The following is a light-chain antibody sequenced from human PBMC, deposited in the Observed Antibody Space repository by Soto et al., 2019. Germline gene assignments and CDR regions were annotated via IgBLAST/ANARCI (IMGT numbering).Light chain of an antibody. CDR2: SGY. J-gene: IGKJ4*02. V-gene: IGKV3-11*01. Sequence: FVVTQSPATLSLSPAETATLSCRASHSVNSSVAWYQHKPGQFPRLVVYSGYKRSPGIPARLSGGASGTDFTLTISSLESDDFASYYCQERYSWCRVFGRGSKVEVK. CDR3: QERYSWCRV. CDR1: HSVNSS.